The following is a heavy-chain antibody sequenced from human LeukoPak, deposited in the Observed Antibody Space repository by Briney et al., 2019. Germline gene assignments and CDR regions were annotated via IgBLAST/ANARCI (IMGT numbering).Heavy chain of an antibody. CDR2: MNPNSGNT. CDR3: ASAAAGRNDAFDI. CDR1: GYTFTSYD. Sequence: ASVKVSCKASGYTFTSYDINWVRQATGQGLEWMGWMNPNSGNTGYAQKFQGRVTMTRNTSVSTAYMELSSLRSEDTAVYYCASAAAGRNDAFDIRGQGTMVTVSS. V-gene: IGHV1-8*01. J-gene: IGHJ3*02. D-gene: IGHD6-13*01.